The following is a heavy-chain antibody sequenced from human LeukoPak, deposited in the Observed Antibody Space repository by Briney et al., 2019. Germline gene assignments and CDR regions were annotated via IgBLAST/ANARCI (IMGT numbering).Heavy chain of an antibody. CDR2: ISSSSSYI. J-gene: IGHJ4*02. D-gene: IGHD2-15*01. CDR1: GFTFSSYS. CDR3: ARDSVAAADY. Sequence: GGSLRLSCAASGFTFSSYSMTWVRQAPGKGLEWVSSISSSSSYIYYADSVKGRFTISRDNAKNSLYLQMNSLRAEDTAVYYCARDSVAAADYWGQGTLVTVSS. V-gene: IGHV3-21*01.